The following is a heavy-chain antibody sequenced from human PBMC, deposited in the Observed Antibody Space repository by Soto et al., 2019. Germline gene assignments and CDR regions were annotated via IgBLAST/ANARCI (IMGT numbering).Heavy chain of an antibody. J-gene: IGHJ4*02. CDR3: ARSVFRTIAAFDY. D-gene: IGHD2-21*01. CDR1: GYTFTGYY. V-gene: IGHV1-2*04. CDR2: INPNSGGT. Sequence: ASVKVSCKASGYTFTGYYMHWGRQAPGQGLEWMGWINPNSGGTNYAQKFQGWVTMTRDTSISTAYMELSRLRSDDTAVYYCARSVFRTIAAFDYWGQGTLVTVSS.